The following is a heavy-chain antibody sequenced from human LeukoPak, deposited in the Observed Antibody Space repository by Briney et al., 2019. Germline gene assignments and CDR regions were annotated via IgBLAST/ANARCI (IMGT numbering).Heavy chain of an antibody. D-gene: IGHD6-19*01. CDR3: ARDLGSGWFDY. Sequence: ATVKVSCKASGYTFTSYAMHWVRQAPGQRLEWMGWINAGNGNTKYSQKFQGRVTITRDTSASTAYMELSSLRSEDTAVYYCARDLGSGWFDYWGQGTLVTVSS. J-gene: IGHJ4*02. V-gene: IGHV1-3*01. CDR1: GYTFTSYA. CDR2: INAGNGNT.